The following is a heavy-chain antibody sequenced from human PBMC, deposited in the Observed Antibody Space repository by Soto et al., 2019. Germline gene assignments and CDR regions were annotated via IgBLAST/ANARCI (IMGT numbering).Heavy chain of an antibody. CDR2: IYYSGST. Sequence: SETLSLTCTVTGGSISSYYWSWIRQPPGKGLEWIGYIYYSGSTNYNPSLKSRVTILVDTSKNQFSLKLSSVTAADTAVYYCARDLGGGFWSGYFEHWGQGTLVTVSS. J-gene: IGHJ4*02. CDR3: ARDLGGGFWSGYFEH. CDR1: GGSISSYY. V-gene: IGHV4-59*01. D-gene: IGHD3-3*01.